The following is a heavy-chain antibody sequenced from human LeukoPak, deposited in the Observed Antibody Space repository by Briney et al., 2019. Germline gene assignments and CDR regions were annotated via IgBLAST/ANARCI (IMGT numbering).Heavy chain of an antibody. Sequence: GALRLSCAASGFTFSSYSMNWVRQAPGTGLEWVSSISSSSSYIYYADSVKGRFTISRDNAKNSLYLQMNSLRAEDTAVYYCARAPGPLLRFLEWSEKPYYFDYWGQGTLVTVSS. CDR2: ISSSSSYI. V-gene: IGHV3-21*01. D-gene: IGHD3-3*01. CDR1: GFTFSSYS. CDR3: ARAPGPLLRFLEWSEKPYYFDY. J-gene: IGHJ4*02.